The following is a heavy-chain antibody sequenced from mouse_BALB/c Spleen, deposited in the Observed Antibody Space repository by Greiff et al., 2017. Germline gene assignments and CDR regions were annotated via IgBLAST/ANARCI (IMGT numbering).Heavy chain of an antibody. Sequence: EVKVVESGGGLVQPGGSRKLSCAASGFTFSSFGMHWVRQAPEKGLEWVAYISSGSSTIYYADTVKGRFTISRDNPKNTLFLQMTSLRSEDTAMYYCARGGYYDYDGVAYWGQGTLVTVSA. D-gene: IGHD2-4*01. J-gene: IGHJ3*01. CDR3: ARGGYYDYDGVAY. CDR2: ISSGSSTI. V-gene: IGHV5-17*02. CDR1: GFTFSSFG.